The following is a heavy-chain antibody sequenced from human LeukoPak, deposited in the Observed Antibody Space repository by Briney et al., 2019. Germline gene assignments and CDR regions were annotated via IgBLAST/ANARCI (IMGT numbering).Heavy chain of an antibody. CDR3: ARDLKRGYSYGYGSDYYYYMDV. CDR2: INPSGGST. CDR1: GYTFTSYS. Sequence: ASVKVSCKASGYTFTSYSMHWVRQAPGQGLEWMGIINPSGGSTSYAQKFQGRVTMTRDMSTSTVYMELSSLRSEDTAVYYCARDLKRGYSYGYGSDYYYYMDVWGKGTTVTVSS. D-gene: IGHD5-18*01. J-gene: IGHJ6*03. V-gene: IGHV1-46*01.